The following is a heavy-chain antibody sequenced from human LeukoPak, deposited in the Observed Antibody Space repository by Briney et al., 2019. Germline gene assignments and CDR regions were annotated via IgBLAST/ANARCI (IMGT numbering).Heavy chain of an antibody. CDR3: AREDYAYYGMDV. J-gene: IGHJ6*02. Sequence: GGSLRLSCAASGFTFSSYWMSWVRQAPGKGLEWVAVIWYDGSNKYYADSVKGRFTISRDNSKNTLYLQMNSLRAEDTAVYYCAREDYAYYGMDVWGQGTTVTVSS. V-gene: IGHV3-33*08. CDR2: IWYDGSNK. D-gene: IGHD3-16*01. CDR1: GFTFSSYW.